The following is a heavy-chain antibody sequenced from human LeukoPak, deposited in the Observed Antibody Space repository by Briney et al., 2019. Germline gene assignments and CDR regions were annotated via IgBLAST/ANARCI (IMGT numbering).Heavy chain of an antibody. V-gene: IGHV3-20*04. D-gene: IGHD4-17*01. Sequence: GGSLRLSCAASGFTFDDYGMSWVRQAPGKGLEWVSGINWNGGSTGYADSVKGRFTISRDNSKNTLYLQMNSLRAEDTAVYYCAREGTTVATGIPNWFDPWGQGTLVTVSS. CDR2: INWNGGST. CDR3: AREGTTVATGIPNWFDP. J-gene: IGHJ5*02. CDR1: GFTFDDYG.